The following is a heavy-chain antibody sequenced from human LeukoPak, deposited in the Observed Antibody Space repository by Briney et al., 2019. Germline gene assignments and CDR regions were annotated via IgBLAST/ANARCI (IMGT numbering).Heavy chain of an antibody. V-gene: IGHV3-23*01. CDR2: ISGSGGST. CDR3: AKDYYGRPARITIFGVVMGALDY. CDR1: GFTFSSYG. Sequence: PGRSMRLSCAASGFTFSSYGMHWVRQAPGKGLEWVSAISGSGGSTYYADSVKGRFTISRDNSKNTLYLQMNSLRAEDTAVYYCAKDYYGRPARITIFGVVMGALDYWGQGTLVTVSS. J-gene: IGHJ4*02. D-gene: IGHD3-3*01.